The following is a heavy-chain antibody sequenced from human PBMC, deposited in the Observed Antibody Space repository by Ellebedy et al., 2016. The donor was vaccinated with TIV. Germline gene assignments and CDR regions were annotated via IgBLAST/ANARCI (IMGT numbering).Heavy chain of an antibody. CDR1: GYTFTGYY. J-gene: IGHJ5*02. V-gene: IGHV1-2*02. CDR3: ARGAKWELHNWFDP. CDR2: INPNSGGT. D-gene: IGHD1-26*01. Sequence: ASVKVSXXASGYTFTGYYMHWVRQAPGQGLEWMGWINPNSGGTNYAQKFQGRVTMTRDTSISTAYMELSRLRSDDTAVYYCARGAKWELHNWFDPWGQGTLVTVSS.